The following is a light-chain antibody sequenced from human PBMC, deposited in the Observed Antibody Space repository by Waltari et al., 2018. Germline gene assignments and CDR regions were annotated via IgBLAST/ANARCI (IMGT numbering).Light chain of an antibody. CDR1: SLRSYY. CDR3: NSRDSSGNHVV. J-gene: IGLJ2*01. Sequence: SSELTQDPAVSVALGQTVRITCQGDSLRSYYASWYQPKPGQAPVLVIYGKNNRPSGIPDRLSGSSSGNTAALTITGAQAEDEADYYCNSRDSSGNHVVFGGGTKLTVL. CDR2: GKN. V-gene: IGLV3-19*01.